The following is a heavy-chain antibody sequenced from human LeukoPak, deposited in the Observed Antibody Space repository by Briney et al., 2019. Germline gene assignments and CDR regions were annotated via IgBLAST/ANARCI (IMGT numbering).Heavy chain of an antibody. V-gene: IGHV1-2*02. D-gene: IGHD1-14*01. J-gene: IGHJ4*02. CDR2: INPNSGGT. CDR1: GYTFTGCY. Sequence: ASVKVSCKASGYTFTGCYIHWVRQAPGQGLEWMAWINPNSGGTIYAQKFQDRVTVTRDTSINTAYMELSRLTSDDTAVYFCARDRSLGFTNSPDFYFFDYWGRGTLVTVSS. CDR3: ARDRSLGFTNSPDFYFFDY.